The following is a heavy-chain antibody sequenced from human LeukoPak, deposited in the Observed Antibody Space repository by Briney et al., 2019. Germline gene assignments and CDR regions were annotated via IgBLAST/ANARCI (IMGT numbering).Heavy chain of an antibody. D-gene: IGHD3-22*01. V-gene: IGHV4-61*05. CDR1: GGSISSSSYY. CDR3: ARAVLYHYDSSGYHCNWFDP. Sequence: PSETLSLTCTVSGGSISSSSYYWGWIRQPPGKGLEWIGYIDYRGSTNYNPSLKSRVTISVDTSKNQFSLKLSSVTAADTAVYYCARAVLYHYDSSGYHCNWFDPWGQGTLVTVSS. J-gene: IGHJ5*02. CDR2: IDYRGST.